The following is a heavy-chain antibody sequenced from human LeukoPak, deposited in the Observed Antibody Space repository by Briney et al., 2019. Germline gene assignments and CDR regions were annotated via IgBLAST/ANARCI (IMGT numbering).Heavy chain of an antibody. CDR3: ASVYKNGMDV. Sequence: GASVKVSCKASGYTLTSYYLHWVRQAPGQGLEWMAIINASGDTTSHAQKFQGRVTMTRDTSASTVYMELSSLRSEDTAVYYCASVYKNGMDVWGQGTTVTVSS. CDR2: INASGDTT. CDR1: GYTLTSYY. D-gene: IGHD5-24*01. J-gene: IGHJ6*02. V-gene: IGHV1-46*01.